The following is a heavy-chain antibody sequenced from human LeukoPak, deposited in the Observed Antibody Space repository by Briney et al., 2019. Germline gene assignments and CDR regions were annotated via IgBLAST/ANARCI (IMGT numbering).Heavy chain of an antibody. CDR3: ASNKGSESSSFDY. V-gene: IGHV1-69*02. D-gene: IGHD6-6*01. CDR2: IIPILGIA. Sequence: SVKVSCKPSGGTFSSYTISWVRQAPGQGLEWMGRIIPILGIANYAQKFQGRVTITADKSTSTAYMELSSLRSEDTAVYYCASNKGSESSSFDYWGQGTLVTVSS. J-gene: IGHJ4*02. CDR1: GGTFSSYT.